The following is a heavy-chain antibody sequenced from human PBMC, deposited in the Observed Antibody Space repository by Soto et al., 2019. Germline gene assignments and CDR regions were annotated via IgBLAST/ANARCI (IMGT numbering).Heavy chain of an antibody. J-gene: IGHJ4*03. CDR3: ARDTGLAPTVWGY. Sequence: QVQLQESGPGLVKPSQTLSLTCSVSGDSIRGGGHYWNWIRQFPGKGLEWIGYVYHSWSTHYNPSLRGRLTISIDTSKNQFSLRLISVTAADTALYYCARDTGLAPTVWGYWGHGTQVTVSS. CDR2: VYHSWST. D-gene: IGHD7-27*01. CDR1: GDSIRGGGHY. V-gene: IGHV4-31*03.